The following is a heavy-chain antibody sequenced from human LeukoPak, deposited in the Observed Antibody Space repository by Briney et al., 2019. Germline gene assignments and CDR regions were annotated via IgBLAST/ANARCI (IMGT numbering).Heavy chain of an antibody. CDR3: ASIPLIRGVTSDAFDF. CDR2: ISTSSSYI. Sequence: GGSLRLSCAASGFIFSSYSMNWVRQAPGKGLEWVSSISTSSSYIYYADSVKGRFTISRDNAKNSLYLQMNSLRAEDTAVYYCASIPLIRGVTSDAFDFWGQGTMVTVSS. J-gene: IGHJ3*01. CDR1: GFIFSSYS. V-gene: IGHV3-21*01. D-gene: IGHD3-10*01.